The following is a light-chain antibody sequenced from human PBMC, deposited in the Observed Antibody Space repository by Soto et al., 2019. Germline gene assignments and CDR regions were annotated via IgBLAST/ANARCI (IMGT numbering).Light chain of an antibody. J-gene: IGKJ3*01. V-gene: IGKV3-11*01. CDR3: QQRSNWPLGIS. Sequence: EIVLTQSPATLSLSPGERATLSCRASQSVSSYLAWYQQKPGQAPRLLIYDASNRATGIPARFSGSGSGTDFTLTISSLEPEDFAVYYCQQRSNWPLGISFGPGTKVDLK. CDR2: DAS. CDR1: QSVSSY.